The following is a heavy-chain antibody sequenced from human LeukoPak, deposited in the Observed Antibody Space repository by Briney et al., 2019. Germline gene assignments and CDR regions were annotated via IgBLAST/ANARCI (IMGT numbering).Heavy chain of an antibody. V-gene: IGHV4-59*12. CDR2: ISYSGST. J-gene: IGHJ2*01. CDR1: GASLSSYY. D-gene: IGHD3-16*02. Sequence: SQTLSLTCTVSGASLSSYYWSWIRQPPGKGLECIVYISYSGSTNYNTSLKSRVTISPDTSKNQVSLTLSSVTAADTAVCYCARVASTGITFGGVILSSGWYFDLWGRGTLVTVSS. CDR3: ARVASTGITFGGVILSSGWYFDL.